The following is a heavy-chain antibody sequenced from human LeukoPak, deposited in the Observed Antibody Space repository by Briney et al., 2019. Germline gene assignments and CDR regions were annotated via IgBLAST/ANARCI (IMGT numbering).Heavy chain of an antibody. CDR3: ARAEDYDSSGYTIPDV. Sequence: PSETLSLTCTVSGGSISSSSYYWGWIRQPPGKGLEWIGSIHYSGSTNYNSSLKSRVTISVDTSKNQFSLKLSSVTAADTAVYYCARAEDYDSSGYTIPDVWGKGTTVTISS. V-gene: IGHV4-39*07. CDR2: IHYSGST. J-gene: IGHJ6*04. D-gene: IGHD3-22*01. CDR1: GGSISSSSYY.